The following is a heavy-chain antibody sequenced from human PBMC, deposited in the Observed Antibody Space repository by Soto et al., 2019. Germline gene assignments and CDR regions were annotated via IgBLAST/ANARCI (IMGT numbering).Heavy chain of an antibody. J-gene: IGHJ6*03. CDR3: AKVVLRFLEGYYYMDV. CDR1: GFTFDDYA. Sequence: EVQLVESGGGLVQPGRSLRLSCAASGFTFDDYAMHWVRQAPGKGLEWVSGISWNSGSIGYADSVKGRFTISRDNAKNSLYLQMNSLRAEDTALYYCAKVVLRFLEGYYYMDVWGKGTTVTVSS. D-gene: IGHD3-3*01. CDR2: ISWNSGSI. V-gene: IGHV3-9*01.